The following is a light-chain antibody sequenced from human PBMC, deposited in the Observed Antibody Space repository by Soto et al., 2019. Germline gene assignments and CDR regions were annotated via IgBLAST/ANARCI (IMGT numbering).Light chain of an antibody. Sequence: EVGLTQSPGTLSLYPGERDTLSCRASQSVSNNYLAWYQQKPGQAPRLLIYGASSRATGIPDRFSGSGSGTDFTLTINRLEPEDFAVYYCQQYGSSLITFGQGTKVDIK. V-gene: IGKV3-20*01. CDR3: QQYGSSLIT. CDR2: GAS. CDR1: QSVSNNY. J-gene: IGKJ1*01.